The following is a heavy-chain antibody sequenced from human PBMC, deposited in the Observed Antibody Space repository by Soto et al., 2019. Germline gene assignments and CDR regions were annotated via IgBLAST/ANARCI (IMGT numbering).Heavy chain of an antibody. Sequence: PSDFLSHIYNYSGCAITTRSHYRRWIRQPPGKGLEWAASFYYSGTTYYSPSLKSRVTISVDTSKNQFSLKLSSVTAADTAVYYCARCPYYYDRSGYYPDSWGQ. CDR2: FYYSGTT. D-gene: IGHD3-22*01. J-gene: IGHJ4*02. V-gene: IGHV4-39*01. CDR3: ARCPYYYDRSGYYPDS. CDR1: GCAITTRSHY.